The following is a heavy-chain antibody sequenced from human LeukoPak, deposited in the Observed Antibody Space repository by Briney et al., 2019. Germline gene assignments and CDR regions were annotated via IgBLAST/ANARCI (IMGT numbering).Heavy chain of an antibody. CDR3: ARALSNYVDYHYYYYMDV. J-gene: IGHJ6*03. D-gene: IGHD4-11*01. CDR2: INWNGVST. Sequence: GGSLRLSCAASGFTFDDYGMSWARQAPGKGLEWVSGINWNGVSTSYVDSVKGRFTISRDNAKNSLYLQMNSLRAEDTALYYCARALSNYVDYHYYYYMDVWGKGTTVTVSS. V-gene: IGHV3-20*04. CDR1: GFTFDDYG.